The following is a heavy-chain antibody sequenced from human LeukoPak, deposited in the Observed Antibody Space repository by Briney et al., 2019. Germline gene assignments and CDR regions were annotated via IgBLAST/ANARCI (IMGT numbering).Heavy chain of an antibody. CDR2: IWYDASNK. Sequence: GGSLRLSCAASGFTFSSFGMHWVRQAPGKGLEWVAVIWYDASNKYYADSVKGRFTISRDDSKNTLYLQMNSLRDDDTAVYYCVRGVGVSRFNYLDSWGQGTLVIVSS. D-gene: IGHD6-13*01. CDR3: VRGVGVSRFNYLDS. V-gene: IGHV3-33*01. J-gene: IGHJ4*02. CDR1: GFTFSSFG.